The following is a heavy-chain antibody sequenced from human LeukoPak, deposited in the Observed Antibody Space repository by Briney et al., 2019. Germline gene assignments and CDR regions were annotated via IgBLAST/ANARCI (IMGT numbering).Heavy chain of an antibody. J-gene: IGHJ5*02. D-gene: IGHD6-6*01. CDR2: IYYSGST. CDR1: GDSVSSSY. CDR3: AREYITSGRPFDP. V-gene: IGHV4-59*04. Sequence: PSETLSLTCTVSGDSVSSSYWSWIRQPPGKGLEWIGTIYYSGSTYYSPSLKSRATISVDTSKNQFSLTLSSVTAADTAVYYCAREYITSGRPFDPWGQGTLVTVSS.